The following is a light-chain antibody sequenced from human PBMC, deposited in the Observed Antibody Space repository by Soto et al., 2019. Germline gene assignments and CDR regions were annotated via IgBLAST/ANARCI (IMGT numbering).Light chain of an antibody. J-gene: IGLJ2*01. CDR3: SSYTGSSTHVV. Sequence: QSALTQPASVSGSPGQSTTISCTGTSSDVGGYNFVSRYQQHPGKAPKLMIYDVINRPSGVSNRFSGSKSGNTASLTISGLQAEDEADYYCSSYTGSSTHVVFGGGTKLTVL. CDR1: SSDVGGYNF. CDR2: DVI. V-gene: IGLV2-14*01.